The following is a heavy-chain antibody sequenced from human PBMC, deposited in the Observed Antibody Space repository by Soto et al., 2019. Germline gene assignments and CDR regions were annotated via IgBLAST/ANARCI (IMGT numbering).Heavy chain of an antibody. CDR3: ARGDSSSRPGGYYYYGMDV. CDR1: GGTFSSYA. V-gene: IGHV1-69*13. D-gene: IGHD6-13*01. CDR2: IIPIFGTA. Sequence: SVKVSCKASGGTFSSYAISWVRQAPGQGLEWMGGIIPIFGTANYAQKFQGRVTITADESTSTAYMELSSLRAEDTAVYYCARGDSSSRPGGYYYYGMDVWGQGTTVTVSS. J-gene: IGHJ6*02.